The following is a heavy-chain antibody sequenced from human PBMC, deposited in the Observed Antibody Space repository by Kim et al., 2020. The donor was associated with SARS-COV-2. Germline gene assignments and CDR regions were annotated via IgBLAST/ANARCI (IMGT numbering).Heavy chain of an antibody. Sequence: SVKGRFTIYRHNAKDTLYLQMNSLRAEDTAVYYCAGYLYYSSPYGMDVWGQGTTVTVSS. CDR3: AGYLYYSSPYGMDV. D-gene: IGHD4-4*01. J-gene: IGHJ6*02. V-gene: IGHV3-53*04.